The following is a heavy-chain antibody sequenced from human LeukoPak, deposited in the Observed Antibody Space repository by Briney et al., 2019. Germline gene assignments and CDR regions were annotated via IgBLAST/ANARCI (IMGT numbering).Heavy chain of an antibody. V-gene: IGHV4-34*01. Sequence: SETLSLTCTVSGGSISSYYWSWIRQPPGKGLEWIGEINHSGSTNYNPSLKSRVTISVDTSKNQFSLKLSSVTAADTAVYYCARQVGYCSSTSCYIGNLNYYMDVWGKGTTVTVSS. J-gene: IGHJ6*03. CDR1: GGSISSYY. CDR2: INHSGST. CDR3: ARQVGYCSSTSCYIGNLNYYMDV. D-gene: IGHD2-2*02.